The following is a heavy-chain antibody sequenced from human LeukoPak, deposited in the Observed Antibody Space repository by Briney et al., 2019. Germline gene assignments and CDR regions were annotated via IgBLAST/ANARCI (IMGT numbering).Heavy chain of an antibody. D-gene: IGHD3-10*01. J-gene: IGHJ4*02. CDR2: IDYSGST. Sequence: SETLSLTCTVSGGSISSSSYYWGWIRQPPGKGLEWIGSIDYSGSTYYNPSLKSRVTISVDTSKNQFSLKLSSVTAADTAVYYCARGDYYGSGSYYQSPPDYWGQGTLVTVSS. CDR1: GGSISSSSYY. CDR3: ARGDYYGSGSYYQSPPDY. V-gene: IGHV4-39*01.